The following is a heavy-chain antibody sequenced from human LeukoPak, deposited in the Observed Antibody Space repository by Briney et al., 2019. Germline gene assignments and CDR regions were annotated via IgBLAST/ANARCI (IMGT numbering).Heavy chain of an antibody. CDR1: GFTFSNAW. CDR3: ARDFWYSSGWSGWDYYYYMDV. D-gene: IGHD6-19*01. J-gene: IGHJ6*03. CDR2: ISYDGSNK. V-gene: IGHV3-30*03. Sequence: PGGSLRLSCAASGFTFSNAWMSWVRQAPGKGLEWVAVISYDGSNKYYADSVKGRFTISRDNSKNTLYLQMNSLRAEDTAVYYCARDFWYSSGWSGWDYYYYMDVWGKGTTVTVSS.